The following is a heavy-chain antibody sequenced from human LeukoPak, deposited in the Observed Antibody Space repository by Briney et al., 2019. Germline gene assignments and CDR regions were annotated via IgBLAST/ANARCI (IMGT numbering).Heavy chain of an antibody. CDR2: IYHSGST. CDR1: GGSISSGGYY. V-gene: IGHV4-30-2*01. CDR3: ASILCSGGSCDSGGWFDP. Sequence: SETLSLTCTVSGGSISSGGYYWSWIRQPPGKGLEWIGYIYHSGSTYYNPSLKSRVTISVDRSKNQFSLKLSSVTAADTAVYYCASILCSGGSCDSGGWFDPWGQGTLVTVSS. D-gene: IGHD2-15*01. J-gene: IGHJ5*02.